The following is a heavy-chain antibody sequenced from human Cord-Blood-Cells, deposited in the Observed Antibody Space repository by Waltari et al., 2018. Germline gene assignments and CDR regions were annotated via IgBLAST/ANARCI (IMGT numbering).Heavy chain of an antibody. CDR3: ARRSVAGTSV. D-gene: IGHD6-19*01. J-gene: IGHJ4*02. CDR1: GGSFSGYY. V-gene: IGHV4-34*01. CDR2: INHSGST. Sequence: QVQLQQWGAGLLKPSATLSLTCAVYGGSFSGYYWSWIRQPPGKGLEWIGEINHSGSTNYNPSLKSRVTISVDTSKNQFSLKLSSVTAADTAVYYCARRSVAGTSVWGQGTLVTVSS.